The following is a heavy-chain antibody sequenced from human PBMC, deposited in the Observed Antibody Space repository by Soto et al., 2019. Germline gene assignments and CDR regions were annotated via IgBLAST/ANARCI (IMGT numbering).Heavy chain of an antibody. CDR3: ARPGYRSGRTDD. D-gene: IGHD6-19*01. CDR2: INAGNGNT. CDR1: GYTFTSYA. V-gene: IGHV1-3*01. Sequence: ASVKVSCKASGYTFTSYAMHWVRQAPGQRLEWMGWINAGNGNTKYSQKFQGRVTITRDTSASTAYMELSSLRSEDTAVYYCARPGYRSGRTDDWGQGTLVTVSS. J-gene: IGHJ4*02.